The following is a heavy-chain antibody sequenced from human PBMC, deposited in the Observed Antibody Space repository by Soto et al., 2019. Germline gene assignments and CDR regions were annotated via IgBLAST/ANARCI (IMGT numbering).Heavy chain of an antibody. J-gene: IGHJ5*02. CDR2: ISGSGGST. CDR1: GFNFISYS. D-gene: IGHD3-10*01. Sequence: GGSMRLSCTASGFNFISYSMSWVSKATGKGLEWVSAISGSGGSTYYADSVKGRFTISRDNSKNTLYLQMNSLRAEDTAVYYCAKGPYYYGSGSYYKFSWFDPWGQGTLVTVSS. V-gene: IGHV3-23*01. CDR3: AKGPYYYGSGSYYKFSWFDP.